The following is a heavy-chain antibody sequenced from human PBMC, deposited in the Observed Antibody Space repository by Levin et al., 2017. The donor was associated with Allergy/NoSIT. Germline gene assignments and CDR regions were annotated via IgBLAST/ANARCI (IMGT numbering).Heavy chain of an antibody. J-gene: IGHJ5*02. V-gene: IGHV1-69*13. CDR3: ARVISSCWFDP. CDR2: IIPIFGTA. D-gene: IGHD6-6*01. Sequence: ASVKVSCKASGGTFSSDAISWVRQAPGQGLGWRGGIIPIFGTANYAQKLRGRVTITADESTSTAYMELSSLRSEDTAVYCCARVISSCWFDPWGQGTLVTVSS. CDR1: GGTFSSDA.